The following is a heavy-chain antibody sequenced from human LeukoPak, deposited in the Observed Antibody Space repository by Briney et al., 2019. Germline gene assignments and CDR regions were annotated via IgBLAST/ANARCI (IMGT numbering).Heavy chain of an antibody. D-gene: IGHD2-15*01. V-gene: IGHV3-48*01. CDR1: GFTFSTYG. Sequence: GGSLRLSCTASGFTFSTYGMSWVRQAPGKGLEWISYISGSGDAIFYADSVQGRFTIPRDNAKNSVYLQMNSLRAEDTAVYYCARTYGSGSLDYGGQGTLVTVSS. CDR2: ISGSGDAI. CDR3: ARTYGSGSLDY. J-gene: IGHJ4*02.